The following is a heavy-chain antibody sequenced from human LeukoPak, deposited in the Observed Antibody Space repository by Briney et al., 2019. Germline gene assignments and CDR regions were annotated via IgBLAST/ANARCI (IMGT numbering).Heavy chain of an antibody. CDR3: ARESPHTFYFDY. D-gene: IGHD3-16*01. J-gene: IGHJ4*02. V-gene: IGHV1-46*01. CDR2: ITDSGTT. CDR1: GYNFTTYH. Sequence: ASVKVSCEASGYNFTTYHIHWVRQAPGQGLEWMGIITDSGTTIYPQKFQARVTMTRGTSTSTVYMEVSSLRSEDTAVYYCARESPHTFYFDYWGQGTLVTVSS.